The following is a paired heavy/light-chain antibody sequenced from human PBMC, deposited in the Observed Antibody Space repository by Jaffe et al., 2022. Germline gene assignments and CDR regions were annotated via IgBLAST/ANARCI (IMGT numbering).Light chain of an antibody. V-gene: IGLV3-25*03. J-gene: IGLJ3*02. CDR2: KDN. CDR1: ALPKQY. CDR3: QSADSSGTYWV. Sequence: SYELTQPPSVSVSPGQTARIACSGDALPKQYAYWYQQKPGQAPVVVIYKDNERPSGIPERFSGSSSGTTVTLTISGVQAEDEADYYCQSADSSGTYWVFGGGTKLTVL.
Heavy chain of an antibody. D-gene: IGHD2-2*01. V-gene: IGHV4-38-2*01. CDR3: ARHRGVEICTSTSCPSDYFDS. CDR2: IYHSGNT. Sequence: QVQLQESGPGLVKPSETLSLTCAVSGYSISSGYYWGWIRQPPGKGLEWIGSIYHSGNTYYNPSLKSRVTMSEDTSKNQFSLRLNSVTAADTAVYYCARHRGVEICTSTSCPSDYFDSWGQGTLVTVSS. J-gene: IGHJ4*02. CDR1: GYSISSGYY.